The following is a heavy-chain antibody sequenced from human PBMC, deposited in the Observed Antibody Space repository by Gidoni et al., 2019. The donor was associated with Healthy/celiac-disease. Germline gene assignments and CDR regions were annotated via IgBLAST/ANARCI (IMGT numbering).Heavy chain of an antibody. CDR1: GFTFSSSG. V-gene: IGHV3-30*18. CDR3: AKDRRGIGELLYHYYYGMDV. CDR2: KSYDGSNK. J-gene: IGHJ6*02. D-gene: IGHD3-10*01. Sequence: VQLVESAVGVVQPGRPLRLSCAASGFTFSSSGLPWVRQAPGQGLARVAVKSYDGSNKYYADSVKGRFTISRDNSKNTLYLQMNSLRAEDTAVYYCAKDRRGIGELLYHYYYGMDVWGQGTTVTVSS.